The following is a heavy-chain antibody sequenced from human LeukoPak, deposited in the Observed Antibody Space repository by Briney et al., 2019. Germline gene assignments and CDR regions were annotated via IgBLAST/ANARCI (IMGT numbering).Heavy chain of an antibody. D-gene: IGHD3-22*01. J-gene: IGHJ4*02. CDR3: ARASYYYDSSGYSY. CDR2: INHSGSN. V-gene: IGHV4-34*01. Sequence: PSETLSLTCAVYGGSFSGYYWSWIRQPPGKGLEWIGEINHSGSNNYNPSLKSRVTISVDTSKNQFSLKLSSVTAADTAVYYCARASYYYDSSGYSYWGQGTLVTVSS. CDR1: GGSFSGYY.